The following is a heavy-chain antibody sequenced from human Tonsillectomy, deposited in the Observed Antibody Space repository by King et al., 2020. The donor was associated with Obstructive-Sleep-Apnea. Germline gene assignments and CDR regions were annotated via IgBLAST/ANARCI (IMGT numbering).Heavy chain of an antibody. CDR2: ISWNSGSI. D-gene: IGHD4-23*01. CDR3: AKKGSTTVVRNWYFDL. CDR1: GFTFDDYA. V-gene: IGHV3-9*01. J-gene: IGHJ2*01. Sequence: DVQLVESGGGLVQPGRSLRLSCSASGFTFDDYAMHWVRQAPGKGLEWVSGISWNSGSIGYADSVKSRFTISRDNAKNSLYLQMNSLRAEDTALYYCAKKGSTTVVRNWYFDLWGRGTLVTVSS.